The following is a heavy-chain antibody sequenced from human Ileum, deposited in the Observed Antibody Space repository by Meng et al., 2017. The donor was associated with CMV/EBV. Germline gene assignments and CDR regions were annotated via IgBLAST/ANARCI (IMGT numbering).Heavy chain of an antibody. Sequence: QVQLQESGPGLVNPSPPLSLTCTVSGGSISSGDYYWSWIRQPPGKGLEWIGYIYYSGSTYYNPSLKSRVTISVDTSKNQFSLKLSSVTAADTAVYYCASHVSSGGLYYWGQGTLVTVSS. CDR3: ASHVSSGGLYY. D-gene: IGHD2-15*01. CDR1: GGSISSGDYY. CDR2: IYYSGST. J-gene: IGHJ4*02. V-gene: IGHV4-30-4*08.